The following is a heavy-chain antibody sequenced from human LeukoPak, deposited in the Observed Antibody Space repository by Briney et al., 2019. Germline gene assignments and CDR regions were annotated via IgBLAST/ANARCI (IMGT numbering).Heavy chain of an antibody. V-gene: IGHV3-21*01. CDR1: GFTFSRYT. Sequence: GGSLRLSCAASGFTFSRYTMNWVRQIPGRGLEWVSCISSDSSYIHYEDSVKGRFTISRDNAKNSLYLQMSSLRAEDTAVYYCAELGITMIGGVWGKGTTVTISS. J-gene: IGHJ6*04. CDR3: AELGITMIGGV. D-gene: IGHD3-10*02. CDR2: ISSDSSYI.